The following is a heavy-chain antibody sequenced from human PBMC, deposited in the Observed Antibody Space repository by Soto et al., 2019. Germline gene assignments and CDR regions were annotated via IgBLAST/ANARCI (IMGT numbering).Heavy chain of an antibody. CDR1: GGSFSGYY. CDR2: INHSGST. J-gene: IGHJ6*02. V-gene: IGHV4-34*01. Sequence: SETLSLTCAVYGGSFSGYYWSWIRQPPGKGLEWIGEINHSGSTNYNPSLKSRVTISVDTSKNQFSLKLSSVTAADTAVYYCARSYSSSWIYYYYGMDVWGQGTTVTVSS. CDR3: ARSYSSSWIYYYYGMDV. D-gene: IGHD6-13*01.